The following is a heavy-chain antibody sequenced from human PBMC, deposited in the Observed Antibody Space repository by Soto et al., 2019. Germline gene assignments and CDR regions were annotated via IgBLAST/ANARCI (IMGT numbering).Heavy chain of an antibody. J-gene: IGHJ3*02. CDR1: GGSFSGYY. Sequence: SETLSLTCAVYGGSFSGYYWSWIRQPPGKGLEWIGEINHSGSTNYNPSLKSRVTISVDTSKNQFSLKLSSVTAADTAVYYCARGFHGSDPDALDIWGQGTMATVS. CDR3: ARGFHGSDPDALDI. CDR2: INHSGST. V-gene: IGHV4-34*01. D-gene: IGHD3-10*01.